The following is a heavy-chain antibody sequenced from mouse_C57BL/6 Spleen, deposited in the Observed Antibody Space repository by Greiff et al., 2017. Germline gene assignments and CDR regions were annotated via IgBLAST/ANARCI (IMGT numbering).Heavy chain of an antibody. CDR2: IYPGDGDT. CDR1: GYAFSSYW. D-gene: IGHD3-2*02. V-gene: IGHV1-80*01. Sequence: QVQLQQSGAELVKPGASVKISCKASGYAFSSYWMNWVKQRPGKGLEWIGQIYPGDGDTNYNGKFKGKATLTADKSSSTAYMQLSSLTSEDSAVYFCAGAQASRAMDDWGQGTSVTVSS. J-gene: IGHJ4*01. CDR3: AGAQASRAMDD.